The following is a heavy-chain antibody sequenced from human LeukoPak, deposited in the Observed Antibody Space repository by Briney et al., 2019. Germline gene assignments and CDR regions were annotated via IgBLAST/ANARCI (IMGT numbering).Heavy chain of an antibody. J-gene: IGHJ5*02. CDR1: GFTVSSNY. V-gene: IGHV3-48*04. CDR3: AREFYSSGGWFDP. CDR2: ISSSSGTI. Sequence: PGGSLRLSCAASGFTVSSNYMSWVRQAPGKGLEWVSYISSSSGTIYYADSVKGRFTISRDNAKSSLYLQMNSLRAEDTAVYYCAREFYSSGGWFDPWGQGTLVTVSS. D-gene: IGHD6-19*01.